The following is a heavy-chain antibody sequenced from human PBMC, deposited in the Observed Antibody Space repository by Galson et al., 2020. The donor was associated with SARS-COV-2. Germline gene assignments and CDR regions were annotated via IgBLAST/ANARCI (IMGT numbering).Heavy chain of an antibody. CDR2: IDWDDDK. Sequence: SGPTLVKPTQTLTLTCTFSGFSLTTTGMCLSWIRQPPGKALEWLARIDWDDDKYYSTSLKTRLTISKDTSKNQVVLTMTNMDPVDTATYYCARVTQLIGGEVVSNWFDPWGQGTLVTVSS. J-gene: IGHJ5*02. CDR3: ARVTQLIGGEVVSNWFDP. V-gene: IGHV2-70*11. CDR1: GFSLTTTGMC. D-gene: IGHD3-16*01.